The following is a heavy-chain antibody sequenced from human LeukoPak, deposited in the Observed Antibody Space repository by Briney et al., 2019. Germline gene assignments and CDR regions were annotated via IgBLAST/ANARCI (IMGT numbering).Heavy chain of an antibody. CDR1: GFTFSSCA. CDR3: ARVPYDSSGYRGYYFDY. V-gene: IGHV3-30-3*01. Sequence: GGSLRLSCAASGFTFSSCAMHWVRQAPGKGLEWVAVISYDGSNKYYADSVKGRFTISRDNSKNTLYLQMNSLRAEDTAVYYCARVPYDSSGYRGYYFDYWGQGTLVTVSS. CDR2: ISYDGSNK. D-gene: IGHD3-22*01. J-gene: IGHJ4*02.